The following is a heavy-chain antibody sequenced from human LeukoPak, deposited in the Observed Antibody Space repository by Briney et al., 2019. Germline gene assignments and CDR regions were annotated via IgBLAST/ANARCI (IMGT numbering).Heavy chain of an antibody. D-gene: IGHD6-13*01. Sequence: GGSLRLSCAASGFTFDDYAMHWVRQAPGKGLEWVSGISWNSGSIGYADSVKGRFAISRDNAKNSLYLQMNSLRAEDTALYYCAKGSAAGSPPRDYWGQGTLVTVSS. CDR2: ISWNSGSI. V-gene: IGHV3-9*01. J-gene: IGHJ4*02. CDR1: GFTFDDYA. CDR3: AKGSAAGSPPRDY.